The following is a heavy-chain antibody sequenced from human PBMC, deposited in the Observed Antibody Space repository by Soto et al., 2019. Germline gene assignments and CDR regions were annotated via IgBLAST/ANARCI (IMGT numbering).Heavy chain of an antibody. J-gene: IGHJ4*01. CDR2: IYHGGTT. CDR1: GYSISRGSY. Sequence: SETLSLTCTVSGYSISRGSYWARIRQPPGKGPEWIASIYHGGTTFYNPSLKSRITISVDTSNNQFSLKLTSVTAADTAVYYCARVHVMVVAGSTFDYWGHGTLVTVSS. V-gene: IGHV4-38-2*02. D-gene: IGHD6-19*01. CDR3: ARVHVMVVAGSTFDY.